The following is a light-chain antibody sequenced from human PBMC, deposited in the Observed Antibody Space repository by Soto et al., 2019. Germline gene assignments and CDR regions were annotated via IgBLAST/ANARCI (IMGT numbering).Light chain of an antibody. J-gene: IGKJ2*01. CDR1: QSVLYSSNNKNY. Sequence: DIVMTQSPDSLAVSLGERATINCKSSQSVLYSSNNKNYLDWYQQKPGQPPKLLIYWASTRESGVPDRFSGSGSGTDFTLTSSSLQAEDVAVYYCQQYYSTPYTFGQGTKLEIK. V-gene: IGKV4-1*01. CDR2: WAS. CDR3: QQYYSTPYT.